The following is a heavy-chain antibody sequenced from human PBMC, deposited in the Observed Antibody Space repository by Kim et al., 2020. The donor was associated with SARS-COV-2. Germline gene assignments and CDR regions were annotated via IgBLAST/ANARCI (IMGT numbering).Heavy chain of an antibody. V-gene: IGHV5-51*01. CDR3: VRGTAAANWFDP. Sequence: GESLKISCKGSGYRFTTYWIGWVRQMPGKGLEWMGIIYPGDSDTRYSPSFQGQVTISADRSISTAYLQWSSLKASDTATYYCVRGTAAANWFDPWGQGTLVTVSS. J-gene: IGHJ5*02. D-gene: IGHD6-13*01. CDR2: IYPGDSDT. CDR1: GYRFTTYW.